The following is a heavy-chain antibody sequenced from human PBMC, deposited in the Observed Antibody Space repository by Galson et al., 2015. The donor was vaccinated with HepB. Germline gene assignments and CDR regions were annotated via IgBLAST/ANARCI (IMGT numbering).Heavy chain of an antibody. CDR1: GFTFSDYY. J-gene: IGHJ4*02. Sequence: SLRLSCAGSGFTFSDYYMSWIRQAPGKGLEWVSYITNSDTIIYYADSVKGRFTISRDNGKKSLYLQMNSLRVEDTAVYYCARVHSSGWYEVNHWGQGTLVTVSS. CDR3: ARVHSSGWYEVNH. CDR2: ITNSDTII. V-gene: IGHV3-11*01. D-gene: IGHD6-19*01.